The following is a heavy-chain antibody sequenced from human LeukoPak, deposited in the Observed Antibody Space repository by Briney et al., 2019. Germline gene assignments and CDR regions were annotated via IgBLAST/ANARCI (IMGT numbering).Heavy chain of an antibody. CDR3: ARHCRTPVVCRSSWCVAYYMDV. D-gene: IGHD6-13*01. J-gene: IGHJ6*03. CDR1: GGSISSGGYY. Sequence: SETLSLTCTVSGGSISSGGYYWSWTRQHPGKGLEWIGYIYYSGSTYYNPSLKSRVTISVDTSKNQFSLKLSSVTAADTAVYYCARHCRTPVVCRSSWCVAYYMDVWGKGTTVTVSS. V-gene: IGHV4-31*03. CDR2: IYYSGST.